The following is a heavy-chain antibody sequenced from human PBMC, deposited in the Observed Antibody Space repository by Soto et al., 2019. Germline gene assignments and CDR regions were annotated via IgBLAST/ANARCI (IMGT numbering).Heavy chain of an antibody. D-gene: IGHD5-12*01. V-gene: IGHV1-69*12. CDR3: ARNKDQLQLGGNYYYAIDV. Sequence: QVQLVQSGAEVKKPVSSVTVSCKASGGTFGNSAIRWVRQAPGQGLEGMGGIVPIFPTPDYAQKFQERVTITAYESTSTSYVELTSLRSDYTAVYYCARNKDQLQLGGNYYYAIDVWGQGTTVTFSS. CDR1: GGTFGNSA. CDR2: IVPIFPTP. J-gene: IGHJ6*02.